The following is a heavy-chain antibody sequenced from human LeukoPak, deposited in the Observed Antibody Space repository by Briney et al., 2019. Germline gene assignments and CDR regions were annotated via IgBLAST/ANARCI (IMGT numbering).Heavy chain of an antibody. D-gene: IGHD2-2*01. V-gene: IGHV1-46*01. CDR2: INPSGGIT. Sequence: ASVKVSCTASGYTFTSYYMHWVRQAPGQGLEWMGIINPSGGITTYAQKFQGRVTMTRDTSTSTVYMELSSLGSEDTAVYYCARPTSIIPAANIYYYFYGMDVWGQGTTVTVSS. CDR3: ARPTSIIPAANIYYYFYGMDV. CDR1: GYTFTSYY. J-gene: IGHJ6*02.